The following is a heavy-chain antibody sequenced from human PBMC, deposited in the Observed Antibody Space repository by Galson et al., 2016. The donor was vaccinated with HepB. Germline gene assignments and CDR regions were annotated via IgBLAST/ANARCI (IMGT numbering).Heavy chain of an antibody. CDR1: GFTFSSYW. J-gene: IGHJ6*02. V-gene: IGHV3-74*01. Sequence: SLRLSCAASGFTFSSYWMSWVRQAPGKGLEWVSRITGDGSGSTSADSVKGRFTISRDNARNTVYLQLNSLRVEDMAVYYCARAGGVRWLDVWGQGTTVTVAS. CDR2: ITGDGSGS. CDR3: ARAGGVRWLDV. D-gene: IGHD3-10*01.